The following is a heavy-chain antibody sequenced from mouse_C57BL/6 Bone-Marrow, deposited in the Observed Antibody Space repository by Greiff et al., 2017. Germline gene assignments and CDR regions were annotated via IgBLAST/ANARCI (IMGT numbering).Heavy chain of an antibody. Sequence: EVKLVESGGGLVQSGRSLRLSCATSGFTFSDFYMEWVRQAPGKGLEWIAASRNKANDYTTEYSASVKGRFIVSRDTSQSILYLQMNALRAEDTAIYYCARDASITTVVACDYWGQGTTLTVSS. CDR2: SRNKANDYTT. CDR1: GFTFSDFY. D-gene: IGHD1-1*01. CDR3: ARDASITTVVACDY. J-gene: IGHJ2*01. V-gene: IGHV7-1*01.